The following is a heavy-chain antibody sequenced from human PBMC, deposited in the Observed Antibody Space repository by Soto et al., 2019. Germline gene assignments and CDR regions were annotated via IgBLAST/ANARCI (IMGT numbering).Heavy chain of an antibody. V-gene: IGHV4-30-2*01. CDR3: ARGGESDSFDY. CDR2: INHLETT. Sequence: PSETLSLTCTVSGASITYGGYSWSWIRQTPGKGLEWIGYINHLETTFYNPSFESRLTLSIDRAKNQFSLNLNSMSAADRAVYFCARGGESDSFDYWGQGILVTVSS. J-gene: IGHJ4*02. D-gene: IGHD4-17*01. CDR1: GASITYGGYS.